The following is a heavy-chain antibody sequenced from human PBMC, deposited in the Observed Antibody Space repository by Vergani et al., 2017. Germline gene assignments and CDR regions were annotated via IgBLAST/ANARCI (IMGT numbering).Heavy chain of an antibody. J-gene: IGHJ2*01. CDR3: ARISPSIFGVVKTYWYFDL. CDR2: IFSNDEK. CDR1: GFSLSNARMG. Sequence: QVTLKESGPVLVKPTETLTLTCTVSGFSLSNARMGVSWIRQPPGKALEWLAHIFSNDEKSYSTSLKSRLTISKDTSKSQVVLTMTNMDPVDTATYYCARISPSIFGVVKTYWYFDLWGRGTLVTVSS. V-gene: IGHV2-26*01. D-gene: IGHD3-3*01.